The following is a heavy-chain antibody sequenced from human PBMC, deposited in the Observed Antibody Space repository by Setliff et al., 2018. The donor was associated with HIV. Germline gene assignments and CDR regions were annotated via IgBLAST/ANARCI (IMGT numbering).Heavy chain of an antibody. CDR2: ISGSGDRT. D-gene: IGHD2-15*01. Sequence: GGSLRLSCAASGFIFSNYWMDWVRQAPGRGLEWVSGISGSGDRTYYAPAVKGRFTISRDNVKNILYLQMNNLRAEDTALYFCAQDYTATFWEYNWFDPWGQGTLVTVSS. CDR1: GFIFSNYW. CDR3: AQDYTATFWEYNWFDP. V-gene: IGHV3-23*01. J-gene: IGHJ5*02.